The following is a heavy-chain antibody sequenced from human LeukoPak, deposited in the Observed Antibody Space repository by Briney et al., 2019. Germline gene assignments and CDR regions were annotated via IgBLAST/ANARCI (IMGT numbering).Heavy chain of an antibody. CDR2: LYPGDSDT. J-gene: IGHJ4*02. CDR1: GYSFTSYW. CDR3: ARHETGPYFDY. D-gene: IGHD1-1*01. Sequence: GESLKISCKGSGYSFTSYWIGWVRQMPGKGLEFMGILYPGDSDTRYSPSFQGQVTISADKSISTAYLQWSSPKASDTAMYYCARHETGPYFDYWGQGTLVTVSS. V-gene: IGHV5-51*01.